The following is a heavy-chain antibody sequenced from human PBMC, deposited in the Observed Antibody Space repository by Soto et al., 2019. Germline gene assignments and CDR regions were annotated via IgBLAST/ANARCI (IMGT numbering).Heavy chain of an antibody. Sequence: EVQLVESGGGLVKPGGSLRLSCAASGFTFSSYSMNWVRQAPGKGLEWVSSISSSSTYIYYADSVKGRFTISRDNAKNSLYRQMNSLRAEDTAVYYCARELPNMPGEALWGHGTLVTVSS. J-gene: IGHJ4*01. CDR2: ISSSSTYI. V-gene: IGHV3-21*01. D-gene: IGHD3-16*01. CDR3: ARELPNMPGEAL. CDR1: GFTFSSYS.